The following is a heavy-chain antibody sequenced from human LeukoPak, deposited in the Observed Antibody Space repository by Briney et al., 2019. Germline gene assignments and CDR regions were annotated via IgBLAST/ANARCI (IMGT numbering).Heavy chain of an antibody. V-gene: IGHV5-51*01. CDR3: VRQACDS. Sequence: GESLKLSCKASGYRFIEYWLGWVRQMPGKGLEWMGLIYPGDSNTRYSPSFQGQVTMSADKSISTAYLQWSSLKASDTAMYYCVRQACDSWGQGTLVTVSS. J-gene: IGHJ4*02. CDR2: IYPGDSNT. D-gene: IGHD2-21*01. CDR1: GYRFIEYW.